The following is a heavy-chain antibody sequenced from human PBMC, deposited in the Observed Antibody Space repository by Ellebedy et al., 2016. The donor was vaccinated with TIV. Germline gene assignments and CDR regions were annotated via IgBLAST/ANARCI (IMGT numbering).Heavy chain of an antibody. D-gene: IGHD5-24*01. Sequence: ASVKVSXKASGGTFSSYAISWVRQAPGQGLEWMGWISAYNGNTNYAQKLQGRVTMTTDTSTSTAYMELRSLRSDDTAVYYCARQSPNRRDQADYWGQGTLVTVSS. CDR3: ARQSPNRRDQADY. CDR2: ISAYNGNT. J-gene: IGHJ4*02. V-gene: IGHV1-18*01. CDR1: GGTFSSYA.